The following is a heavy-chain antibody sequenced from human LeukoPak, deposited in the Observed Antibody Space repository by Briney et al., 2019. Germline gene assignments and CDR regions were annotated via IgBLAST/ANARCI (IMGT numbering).Heavy chain of an antibody. CDR1: GGSGDPVSSSTYY. J-gene: IGHJ4*02. Sequence: SETLSLTCTVSGGSGDPVSSSTYYWGWIRQPPGKGLEWIGNIYYTGSTYYNPSLKSRVTMSVDTSKNQFSLKVSSVTAADTAVYYCARLSKGRYFDYIFDYWGQGTLVTVSS. V-gene: IGHV4-39*01. CDR2: IYYTGST. D-gene: IGHD3-9*01. CDR3: ARLSKGRYFDYIFDY.